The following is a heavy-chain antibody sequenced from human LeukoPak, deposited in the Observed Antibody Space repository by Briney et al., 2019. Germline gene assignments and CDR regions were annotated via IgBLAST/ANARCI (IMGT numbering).Heavy chain of an antibody. CDR3: ARDWGVSARPGYMDV. D-gene: IGHD6-6*01. Sequence: SETLSLTCTVSGYSISSGYYWGWIRQPPGQGLEWIGSIYHSGSTNYNPSLKSRVTISVDTSKNQFSLKLSSVTAADTAVYYCARDWGVSARPGYMDVWGKGTTVTVSS. J-gene: IGHJ6*03. CDR1: GYSISSGYY. V-gene: IGHV4-38-2*02. CDR2: IYHSGST.